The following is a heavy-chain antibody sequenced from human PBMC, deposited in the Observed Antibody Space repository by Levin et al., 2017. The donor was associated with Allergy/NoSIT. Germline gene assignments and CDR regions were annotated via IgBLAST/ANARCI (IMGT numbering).Heavy chain of an antibody. CDR3: ATATYHYESRGYYSYFDS. CDR2: IIPIFGTR. CDR1: GGTFSSYT. Sequence: SVKVSCTASGGTFSSYTISWVRQAPGQGLEWMGGIIPIFGTRNYAQEFQGRVTVTADESTSTAYMELTSLRSEDTAVYYCATATYHYESRGYYSYFDSWGQGTLVTVSS. D-gene: IGHD3-22*01. J-gene: IGHJ4*02. V-gene: IGHV1-69*13.